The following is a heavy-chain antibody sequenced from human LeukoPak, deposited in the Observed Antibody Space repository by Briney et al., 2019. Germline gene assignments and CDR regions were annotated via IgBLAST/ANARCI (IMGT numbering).Heavy chain of an antibody. CDR3: ARGLTYYYGSGSNDWFDP. CDR2: INHSGST. Sequence: TSETLSLTCAVYGGSFSGYYWSWIRQPPGKGLEWIGEINHSGSTNYNPSLKSRVTISVDTSKNQFSLKLSSVTAADTAVYYCARGLTYYYGSGSNDWFDPWGQGTLVTVSS. CDR1: GGSFSGYY. J-gene: IGHJ5*02. V-gene: IGHV4-34*01. D-gene: IGHD3-10*01.